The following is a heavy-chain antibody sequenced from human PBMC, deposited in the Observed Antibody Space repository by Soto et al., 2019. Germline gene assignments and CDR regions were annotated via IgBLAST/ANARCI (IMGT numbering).Heavy chain of an antibody. V-gene: IGHV2-70*11. CDR3: SRNSGYSSSCSRVYSHGMDV. CDR2: SDWADDK. D-gene: IGHD6-13*01. Sequence: SGHTLVNPKQTLPLSCTFSGFSLSTSGMCVSWIRQPPGKDLEWLARSDWADDKDYSTSLXARLTISKDTSKNQVVLTMTNMDPXXKATYYCSRNSGYSSSCSRVYSHGMDVWGQGTMVTV. CDR1: GFSLSTSGMC. J-gene: IGHJ6*02.